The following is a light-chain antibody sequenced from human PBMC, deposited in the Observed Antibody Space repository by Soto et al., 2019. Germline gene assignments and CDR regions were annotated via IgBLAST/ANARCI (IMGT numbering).Light chain of an antibody. CDR2: DAS. J-gene: IGKJ1*01. CDR1: QSVSSY. Sequence: EIVLTQSPATLSLSPGERATLSCRASQSVSSYLAWDQQKPGQAPRLLIYDASNRATGIPARFSGSGSGTDFTLPISSLEPEDFAVYYCQQRSNWPWTFGQGTKV. V-gene: IGKV3-11*01. CDR3: QQRSNWPWT.